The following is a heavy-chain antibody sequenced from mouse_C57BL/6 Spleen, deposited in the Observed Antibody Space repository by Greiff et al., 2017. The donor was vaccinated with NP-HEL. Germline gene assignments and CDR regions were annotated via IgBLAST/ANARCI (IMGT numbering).Heavy chain of an antibody. V-gene: IGHV5-16*01. J-gene: IGHJ2*01. CDR3: ARGGGDYYGSSYFDY. CDR1: GFTFSDYY. Sequence: EVHLVESEGGLVQPGSSMKLSCTASGFTFSDYYMAWVRQVPEKGLEWVANINYDGSSTYYLDSLKSRFIISRDNAKNILYLQMSSLKSEDTATYYCARGGGDYYGSSYFDYWGQGTTLTVSS. CDR2: INYDGSST. D-gene: IGHD1-1*01.